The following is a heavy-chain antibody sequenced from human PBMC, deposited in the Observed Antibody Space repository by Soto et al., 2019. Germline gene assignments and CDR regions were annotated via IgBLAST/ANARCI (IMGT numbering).Heavy chain of an antibody. V-gene: IGHV1-69*13. CDR2: IIPIFGTA. D-gene: IGHD6-6*01. J-gene: IGHJ4*02. CDR1: GGTFSSYA. CDR3: ARDRASSSPSDY. Sequence: SVKVSCKASGGTFSSYAISWVRQAPGQGLEWMGGIIPIFGTANYAQKFQGRVTITADESTSTAYMELSSLRSEDTAVYYCARDRASSSPSDYWGQGTLVTVSS.